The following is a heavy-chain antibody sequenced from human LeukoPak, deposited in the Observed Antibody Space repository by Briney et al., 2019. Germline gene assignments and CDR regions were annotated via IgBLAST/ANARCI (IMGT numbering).Heavy chain of an antibody. CDR2: IYHSGST. CDR1: GYSISSGYY. V-gene: IGHV4-38-2*02. Sequence: SETLSLTCTVSGYSISSGYYWGWIRQPPGKGLEWIGSIYHSGSTYYNPSLKSRVTISVDTSKNQFSLKLTSVTAADTAVYYCARDQAYRTLENWFDPWGQGTLVTVSS. CDR3: ARDQAYRTLENWFDP. D-gene: IGHD1-26*01. J-gene: IGHJ5*02.